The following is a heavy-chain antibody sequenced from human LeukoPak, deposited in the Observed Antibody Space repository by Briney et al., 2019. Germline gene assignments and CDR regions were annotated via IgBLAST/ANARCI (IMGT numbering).Heavy chain of an antibody. D-gene: IGHD3-22*01. V-gene: IGHV4-61*01. J-gene: IGHJ6*03. CDR1: GYSISSGYY. CDR3: ARVGDSSGYYMDYYMDV. Sequence: SETLSLTCAVSGYSISSGYYWSWIRQPPGKGLEWIGYIYYSGSTNYNPSLKSRVTISVDTSKNQFSLKLSSVTAADTAVYYCARVGDSSGYYMDYYMDVWGKGTTVTVSS. CDR2: IYYSGST.